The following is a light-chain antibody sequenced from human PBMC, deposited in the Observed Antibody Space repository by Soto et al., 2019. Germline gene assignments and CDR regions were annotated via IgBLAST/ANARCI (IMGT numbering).Light chain of an antibody. CDR2: GAS. J-gene: IGKJ1*01. Sequence: EIVLTQSPFTLSLSPGERATLSCRASQSVSSSYLAWYQQKPGQAPRLLISGASGRATGIPVRFSSGGSETDFTLTISSLEPEDFAVYYCQHYGTSWWTFGQGTKVDIK. V-gene: IGKV3-20*01. CDR3: QHYGTSWWT. CDR1: QSVSSSY.